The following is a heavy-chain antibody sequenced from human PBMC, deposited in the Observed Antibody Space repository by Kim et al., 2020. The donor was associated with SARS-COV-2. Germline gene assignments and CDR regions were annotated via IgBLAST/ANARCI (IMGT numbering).Heavy chain of an antibody. CDR2: ISGNGANT. J-gene: IGHJ4*03. CDR3: GRRGADGAYLATGYF. V-gene: IGHV3-64*01. CDR1: GFTFTNYA. Sequence: GGSLRLSCVASGFTFTNYAIRWVRQAPGQGLEYVAGISGNGANTYYANSVKDRFTISRDNSKNTVYLQMGSLRVEDMAVYYCGRRGADGAYLATGYF. D-gene: IGHD6-13*01.